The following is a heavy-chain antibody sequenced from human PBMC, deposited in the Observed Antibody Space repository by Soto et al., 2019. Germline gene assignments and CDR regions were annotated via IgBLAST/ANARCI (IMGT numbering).Heavy chain of an antibody. CDR1: GGSISSYY. CDR2: IYYSGST. J-gene: IGHJ6*03. D-gene: IGHD3-3*01. CDR3: ARGKVEEWLLSSYYYYMDV. V-gene: IGHV4-59*01. Sequence: SETLSLTCTVSGGSISSYYWSWIRQPPGKGLEWIGYIYYSGSTNYNPSLKSRVTISVDTSKNQFSLKLSSVTAADTAVYYCARGKVEEWLLSSYYYYMDVWGKGTTVTVSS.